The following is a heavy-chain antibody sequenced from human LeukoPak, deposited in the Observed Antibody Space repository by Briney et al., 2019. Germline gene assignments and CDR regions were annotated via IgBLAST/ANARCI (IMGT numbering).Heavy chain of an antibody. Sequence: GSLRLSCAASGFTFSNYAMTWVRQGPGKGLEWIGYIYYSGSTNYNPSLKSRVTISVDTSKNQFSLKLSSVTAADTAVYYCAGRRPTVTTEVDYWGQGTLVTVSS. V-gene: IGHV4-59*01. CDR1: GFTFSNYA. CDR2: IYYSGST. CDR3: AGRRPTVTTEVDY. J-gene: IGHJ4*02. D-gene: IGHD4-17*01.